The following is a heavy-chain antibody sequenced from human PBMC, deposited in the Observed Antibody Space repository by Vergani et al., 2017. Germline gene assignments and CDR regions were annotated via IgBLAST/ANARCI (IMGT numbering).Heavy chain of an antibody. J-gene: IGHJ4*02. V-gene: IGHV4-61*02. D-gene: IGHD3-10*01. CDR3: ARSRIYYGAGSPDY. CDR2: VHSSGST. Sequence: QVQLQESGPGPVKPSQTLSLTCSVSGDSLTSVFFYWTWIRQPAGTRLEWIGRVHSSGSTHYNPSLEGRVSVSMDTAKNEFSLDLQSVTAADTAVYYCARSRIYYGAGSPDYWVQGALVTVSS. CDR1: GDSLTSVFFY.